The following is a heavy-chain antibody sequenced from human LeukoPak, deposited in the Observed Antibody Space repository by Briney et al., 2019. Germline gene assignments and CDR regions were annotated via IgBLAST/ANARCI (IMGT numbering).Heavy chain of an antibody. CDR2: INPSGGST. Sequence: ASVKVSCKASGYTFTSYYMHWVRQAPGQGLEWMGIINPSGGSTSYAQKFQGRVTMTRDMSTSTVHMELSSLRSEDTAVYYCARAQRWLQSYYYYMDVWGKGTTVTISS. V-gene: IGHV1-46*01. J-gene: IGHJ6*03. D-gene: IGHD5-24*01. CDR1: GYTFTSYY. CDR3: ARAQRWLQSYYYYMDV.